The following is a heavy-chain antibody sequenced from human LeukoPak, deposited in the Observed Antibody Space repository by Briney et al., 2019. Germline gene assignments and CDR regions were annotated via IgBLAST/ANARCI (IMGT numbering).Heavy chain of an antibody. Sequence: ASETLSLTCAVYGGSFSGYYWSWIRQPPGKGLEWIGEINHSGCTNYNPSLKSRVTISVDTSKNQFSLKLSSVTAADTAVYYCARGFRGWFWGNFDYWGQGTLVTVSS. CDR3: ARGFRGWFWGNFDY. D-gene: IGHD6-19*01. CDR1: GGSFSGYY. CDR2: INHSGCT. V-gene: IGHV4-34*01. J-gene: IGHJ4*02.